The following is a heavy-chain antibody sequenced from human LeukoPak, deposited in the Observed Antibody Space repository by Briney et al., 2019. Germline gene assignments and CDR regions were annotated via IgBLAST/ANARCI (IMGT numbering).Heavy chain of an antibody. V-gene: IGHV4-61*01. CDR2: IYYSGST. J-gene: IGHJ3*02. Sequence: SETLSLTCTVSGGSVSRGSYYWSWIRQPPGKGLEWIGYIYYSGSTNYNPSLKSRVTISVDTSKNQFSLKLSSVTAADTAVYYCARAIVVPAAPNQAAFDIWGEGTMVTVSS. CDR1: GGSVSRGSYY. D-gene: IGHD2-2*01. CDR3: ARAIVVPAAPNQAAFDI.